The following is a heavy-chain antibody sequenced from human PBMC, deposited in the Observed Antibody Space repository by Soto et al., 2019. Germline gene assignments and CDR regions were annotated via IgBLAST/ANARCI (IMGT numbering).Heavy chain of an antibody. Sequence: QVQLVQSGAEVKKPGSSVKVSCKASGGTFSSYAISGVRQAPGQGLEWMGGIIPIFGTANYAQKFQGRVTITADKSTSTAYMELSSLRSEDTAVYYCARDFGYSRSAGLIWFDPWGQGNLVTGSS. J-gene: IGHJ5*02. CDR2: IIPIFGTA. CDR3: ARDFGYSRSAGLIWFDP. V-gene: IGHV1-69*06. D-gene: IGHD6-6*01. CDR1: GGTFSSYA.